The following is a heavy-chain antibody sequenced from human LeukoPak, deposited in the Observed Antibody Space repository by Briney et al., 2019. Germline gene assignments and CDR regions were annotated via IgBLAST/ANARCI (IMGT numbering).Heavy chain of an antibody. CDR2: IYYSGST. J-gene: IGHJ4*02. Sequence: SETLSLTCTVSGGSISSYYWSWIRQPPGKGLEWIGYIYYSGSTTYNPSLRSRVTISVDTSKNQFSLKLTSVTAADTTVYYCARVIAAATNDYYFDYWGQGTLVTVSS. V-gene: IGHV4-59*01. D-gene: IGHD6-13*01. CDR1: GGSISSYY. CDR3: ARVIAAATNDYYFDY.